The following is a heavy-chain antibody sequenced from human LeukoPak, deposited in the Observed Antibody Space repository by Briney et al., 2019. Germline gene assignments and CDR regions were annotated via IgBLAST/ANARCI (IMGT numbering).Heavy chain of an antibody. CDR2: IYYSGST. V-gene: IGHV4-31*03. J-gene: IGHJ4*02. Sequence: NPSETLSLTCTVSGGSISSGGYYWSWIRQHPGKGLEWIGYIYYSGSTYYNPSLKSRDTISVDTSKNQFSLKLSSVTAADTAVYYCARSYGGNSLSFDYWGQGTLVTVSS. CDR3: ARSYGGNSLSFDY. CDR1: GGSISSGGYY. D-gene: IGHD4-23*01.